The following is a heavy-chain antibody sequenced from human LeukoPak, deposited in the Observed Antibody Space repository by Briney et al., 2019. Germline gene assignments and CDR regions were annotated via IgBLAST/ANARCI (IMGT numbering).Heavy chain of an antibody. CDR2: INGSGGSK. D-gene: IGHD6-19*01. V-gene: IGHV3-23*01. CDR3: AKAPRQGLTTFHY. CDR1: GFTFSSYA. J-gene: IGHJ4*02. Sequence: GVSLRLSCAASGFTFSSYAMSWVRQAPGKGREGVLAINGSGGSKYYADSVRGRFTISRDNSKNTLYLQMNRLRAEHTAVYYCAKAPRQGLTTFHYWGQGTQVTVSS.